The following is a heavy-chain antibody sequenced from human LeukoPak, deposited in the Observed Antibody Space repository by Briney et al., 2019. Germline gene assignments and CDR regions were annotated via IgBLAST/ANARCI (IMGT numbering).Heavy chain of an antibody. D-gene: IGHD2-21*02. Sequence: PGGSLRLSCAASGFTFTSYWMSWVRQAPGKGLEWVANIKQDGSEKYYVDSVKGRSTISRDNAKNSLYLQMDNLRAEDTAVHYCARQVTPSHWGQGTLVTVSS. J-gene: IGHJ1*01. CDR1: GFTFTSYW. CDR2: IKQDGSEK. V-gene: IGHV3-7*05. CDR3: ARQVTPSH.